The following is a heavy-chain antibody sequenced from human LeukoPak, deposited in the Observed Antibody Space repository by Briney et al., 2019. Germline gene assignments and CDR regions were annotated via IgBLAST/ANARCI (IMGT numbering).Heavy chain of an antibody. CDR3: AKGHYDFWSGYSDAFDI. CDR1: GFTFSSYA. Sequence: PGGSLRLSCAASGFTFSSYAMSWVRQAPGKGLEWVSAISGSGGSTYYADSVKGRFTISRDNSKNTLYLQMNSLRVEDTAVYYCAKGHYDFWSGYSDAFDIWGPGTMVTVSS. D-gene: IGHD3-3*01. V-gene: IGHV3-23*01. J-gene: IGHJ3*02. CDR2: ISGSGGST.